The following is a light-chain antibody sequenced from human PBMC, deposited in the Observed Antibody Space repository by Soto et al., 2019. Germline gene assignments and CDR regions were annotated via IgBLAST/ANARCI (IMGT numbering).Light chain of an antibody. J-gene: IGLJ2*01. CDR2: DVS. Sequence: QSALTQPTSVSGSPGQSITISCTGTSSDVGGYNYVSWYQQHPGKAPKLMIYDVSNRPSGVSNRFSASKSGNTASLTISGLQAEYEGDYYCSSYTSSSTRVFGGGTKLTVL. CDR1: SSDVGGYNY. V-gene: IGLV2-14*01. CDR3: SSYTSSSTRV.